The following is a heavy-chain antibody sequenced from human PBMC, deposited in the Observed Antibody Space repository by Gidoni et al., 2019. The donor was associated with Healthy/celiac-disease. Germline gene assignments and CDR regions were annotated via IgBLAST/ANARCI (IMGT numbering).Heavy chain of an antibody. J-gene: IGHJ3*02. CDR1: GGSISSSRYY. V-gene: IGHV4-39*01. CDR3: ASQYSEMATIEYAFDI. Sequence: QLQLQESGPGLVKPSETLSITCTVSGGSISSSRYYWGWIRHPPGKGLEWIGTIYYSWGTYYNPSLKTRVTISVDMSKNQFSLKLSSVTAADTAVYYCASQYSEMATIEYAFDIWGQGTMVTVSS. CDR2: IYYSWGT. D-gene: IGHD5-12*01.